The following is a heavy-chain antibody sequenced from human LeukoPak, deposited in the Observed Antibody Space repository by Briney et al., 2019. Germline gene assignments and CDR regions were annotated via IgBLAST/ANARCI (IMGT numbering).Heavy chain of an antibody. J-gene: IGHJ4*02. Sequence: GASVKVSCKASGYTFTGYYMHWVRQAPGQGLEWMGWVNPNSGGTNYAQKFQGRVTMTRGTSISTAYMELSRLRSDDTAVYYCARGDTTVTIDSGLGYWGQGTLVTVSS. CDR1: GYTFTGYY. V-gene: IGHV1-2*02. CDR3: ARGDTTVTIDSGLGY. D-gene: IGHD4-17*01. CDR2: VNPNSGGT.